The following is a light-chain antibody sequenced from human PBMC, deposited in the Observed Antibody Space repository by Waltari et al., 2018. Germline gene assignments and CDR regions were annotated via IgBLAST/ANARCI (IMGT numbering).Light chain of an antibody. CDR3: QQYNSYSLLS. CDR2: RAS. CDR1: QSISNW. J-gene: IGKJ4*01. V-gene: IGKV1-5*03. Sequence: DIQMTQSPSTLSASVGYRFSISCRASQSISNWLAWYQQKPGKAPKLLIYRASTLASGVPSRFSGSGSGTTFTLTISSLQPDDFATYYCQQYNSYSLLSFGGGTKVEIK.